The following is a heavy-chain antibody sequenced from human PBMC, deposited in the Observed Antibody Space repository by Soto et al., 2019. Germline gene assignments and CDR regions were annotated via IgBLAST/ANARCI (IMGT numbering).Heavy chain of an antibody. J-gene: IGHJ4*02. CDR1: GGSISSGGYY. Sequence: SETLSLTCTVSGGSISSGGYYWSWIRQHPGKGLEWIGYIYYSGSTYYNPSLKSRVTISVDTSKNQFSLKLSSVTAADTAVYYCARSSSVAGLRFDYWGQGTLVTVSS. D-gene: IGHD6-19*01. V-gene: IGHV4-31*03. CDR2: IYYSGST. CDR3: ARSSSVAGLRFDY.